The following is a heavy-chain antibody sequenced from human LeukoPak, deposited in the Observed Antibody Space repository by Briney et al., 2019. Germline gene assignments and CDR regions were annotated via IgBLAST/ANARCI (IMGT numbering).Heavy chain of an antibody. V-gene: IGHV3-23*01. CDR1: GFIFRSFA. D-gene: IGHD2-15*01. Sequence: GGSVRLSCAATGFIFRSFAMSWVPQVPGKGLEWVSAVSGSGGTTYYAGSVKGRFTISRDNSKNTVYLQINNLRTEDTATYYCAKDLAEAATSYGMDVWGHGTSVTVSS. CDR3: AKDLAEAATSYGMDV. J-gene: IGHJ6*02. CDR2: VSGSGGTT.